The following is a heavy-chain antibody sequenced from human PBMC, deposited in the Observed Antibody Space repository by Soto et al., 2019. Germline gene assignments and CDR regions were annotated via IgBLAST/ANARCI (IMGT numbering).Heavy chain of an antibody. V-gene: IGHV1-18*01. Sequence: ASVKVSCKASGYTFTSYGISWVRQAPGQGLEWMGWISAYNGNTKYAQKFQGRVTMTTDTSTSTACMEVRSLRSDDTAVYYCARDAAAGVIDYWGQGTLVTVSS. CDR3: ARDAAAGVIDY. CDR1: GYTFTSYG. D-gene: IGHD6-13*01. CDR2: ISAYNGNT. J-gene: IGHJ4*02.